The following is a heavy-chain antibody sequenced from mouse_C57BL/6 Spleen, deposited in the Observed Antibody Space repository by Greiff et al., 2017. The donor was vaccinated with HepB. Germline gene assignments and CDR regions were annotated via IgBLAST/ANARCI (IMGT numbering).Heavy chain of an antibody. J-gene: IGHJ4*01. CDR1: GYTFTDYY. V-gene: IGHV1-26*01. CDR2: INPNNGGT. Sequence: VQLQQSGPELVKPGASVKISCKASGYTFTDYYMNWVKQSHGKSLEWIGDINPNNGGTSYNQKFKGKATLTVDKSSSTAYMELRSLTSEDSAVYYCARGGIGDYWGQGTSVTVSS. CDR3: ARGGIGDY.